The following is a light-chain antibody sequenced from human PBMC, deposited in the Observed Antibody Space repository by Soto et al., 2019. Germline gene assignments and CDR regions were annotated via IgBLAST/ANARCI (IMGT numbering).Light chain of an antibody. CDR2: RSD. V-gene: IGLV1-47*01. Sequence: QSVLTQPPSTSGTPGQRVTISCSGSSSNIGGNHVYWYQQFPGMAPKLLMYRSDQRPTGVPDRFSGSKSGTSASLAISGLRSDDEADYYCSARDDSLSRVVFGGGTKLTVL. J-gene: IGLJ2*01. CDR3: SARDDSLSRVV. CDR1: SSNIGGNH.